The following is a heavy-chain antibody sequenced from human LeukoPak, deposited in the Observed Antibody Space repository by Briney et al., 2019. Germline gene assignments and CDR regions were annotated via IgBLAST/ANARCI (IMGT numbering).Heavy chain of an antibody. D-gene: IGHD2-2*01. J-gene: IGHJ4*02. CDR2: ISSSSSYI. Sequence: PGGSLRLSCAASGFTFSSYSMNWVRQAPGKGLEWVSSISSSSSYIYYADSVKGRFTISRDNAKNSLYLQMNSLRAEDTAVYYCAREGMGVPAAPFDYWAREPWSPSPQ. CDR3: AREGMGVPAAPFDY. CDR1: GFTFSSYS. V-gene: IGHV3-21*01.